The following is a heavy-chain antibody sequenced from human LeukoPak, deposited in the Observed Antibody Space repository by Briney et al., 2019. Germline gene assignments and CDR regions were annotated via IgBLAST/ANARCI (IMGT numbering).Heavy chain of an antibody. D-gene: IGHD3-9*01. CDR3: ASRDYDILTGYALDY. CDR2: INHSGST. Sequence: PSQTLSLTCAVSGGSISSGGYSWSWIRQPPGKGLEWIGYINHSGSTNYNPSLKSRVTISVDTSKNQFSLKLSSVTAADTAVYYCASRDYDILTGYALDYWGQGTLVTVSS. V-gene: IGHV4-30-2*01. J-gene: IGHJ4*02. CDR1: GGSISSGGYS.